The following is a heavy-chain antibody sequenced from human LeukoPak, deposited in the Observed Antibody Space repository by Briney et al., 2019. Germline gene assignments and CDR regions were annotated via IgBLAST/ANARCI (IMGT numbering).Heavy chain of an antibody. J-gene: IGHJ4*02. CDR3: ARHYDSSAYWYYFDS. Sequence: PSETLSLTCTVSGGSMNNDYWTWIRQPPGKGLEWIGCIFYSGSTSYNPSLKSRVSISVDTSKNQFSLKATSVTAADSAVYYCARHYDSSAYWYYFDSWGQGTLVTVSS. CDR1: GGSMNNDY. CDR2: IFYSGST. V-gene: IGHV4-59*08. D-gene: IGHD3-22*01.